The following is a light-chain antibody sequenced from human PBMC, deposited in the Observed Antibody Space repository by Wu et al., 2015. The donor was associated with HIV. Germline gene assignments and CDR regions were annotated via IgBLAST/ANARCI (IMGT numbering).Light chain of an antibody. V-gene: IGKV1-9*01. CDR1: QDIFTY. CDR2: DAS. CDR3: QQLNSFPLT. Sequence: IQLTQSPSSLSASIGDRVNITCRASQDIFTYLAWYQQTPGKAPRVLIYDASTLQSGVSSRFSGSGSGAEFTLTISGLQRDDFAIYFCQQLNSFPLTFGQGSRLEI. J-gene: IGKJ5*01.